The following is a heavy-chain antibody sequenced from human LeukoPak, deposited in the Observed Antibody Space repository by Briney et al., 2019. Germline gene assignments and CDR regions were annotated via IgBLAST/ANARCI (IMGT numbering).Heavy chain of an antibody. CDR3: ARDAAGYNSGWAFDY. CDR2: ISYDGSNK. V-gene: IGHV3-30*04. CDR1: GFTFSSYT. J-gene: IGHJ4*02. D-gene: IGHD6-19*01. Sequence: QPRGSLRLSCAASGFTFSSYTMHWVRQAPGKGLEWVAVISYDGSNKYYADSVKGRFTVSRDNSKNTLYLQMNSLRPEDTAVYYCARDAAGYNSGWAFDYWGQGTLVTVSS.